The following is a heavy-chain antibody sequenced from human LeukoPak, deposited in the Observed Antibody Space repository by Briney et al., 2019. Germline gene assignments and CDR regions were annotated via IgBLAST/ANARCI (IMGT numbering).Heavy chain of an antibody. V-gene: IGHV3-74*01. CDR2: INSDGSST. Sequence: GGSLRLSXAATGFTFSSYWMHWVRQAPGKGLVWVSRINSDGSSTSYADSVKGRFTISRDNAKNTLYLQMNSLRAEDTAVYYCAIYSIAEYYYYYYMDVWGKGTTVTVSS. CDR1: GFTFSSYW. D-gene: IGHD4-11*01. CDR3: AIYSIAEYYYYYYMDV. J-gene: IGHJ6*03.